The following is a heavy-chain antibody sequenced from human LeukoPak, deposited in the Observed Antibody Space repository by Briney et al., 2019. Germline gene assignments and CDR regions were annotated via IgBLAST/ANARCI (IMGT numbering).Heavy chain of an antibody. D-gene: IGHD1-1*01. CDR2: INPNSGGT. CDR1: GYTFTGYY. J-gene: IGHJ4*02. V-gene: IGHV1-2*02. CDR3: ARVGATGTTSPFDY. Sequence: GASVKVSCKASGYTFTGYYIHWVRLAPGQGLEWMGWINPNSGGTNYAQKFQGRVTMTRDTSISTAYMELSRLRSDDTAVYYCARVGATGTTSPFDYWGQGTLVTVSS.